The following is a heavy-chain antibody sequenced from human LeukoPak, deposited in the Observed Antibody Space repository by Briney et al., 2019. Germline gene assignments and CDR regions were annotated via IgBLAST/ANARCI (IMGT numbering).Heavy chain of an antibody. Sequence: SVKVSRKASGGTFSSYAISWVRQAPGQGLEWMGGIIPIFGTANYAQKFQGRVTITADESTSTAYMELSSLRSEDTAAYYCAREAGGAALHDYYYYGMDVWGQGTTVTVSS. D-gene: IGHD5-24*01. CDR3: AREAGGAALHDYYYYGMDV. V-gene: IGHV1-69*13. CDR2: IIPIFGTA. J-gene: IGHJ6*02. CDR1: GGTFSSYA.